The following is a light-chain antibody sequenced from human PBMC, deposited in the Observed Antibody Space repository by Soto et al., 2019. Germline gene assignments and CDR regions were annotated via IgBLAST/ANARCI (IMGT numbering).Light chain of an antibody. J-gene: IGKJ4*01. CDR2: GTS. V-gene: IGKV3-20*01. Sequence: EIVLTQSPGTLSLSPGERATLSCRASQSVFTRHLAWYQQTPGQAPRLLIYGTSTRASGIPDRFSGSGSGTDFTLTISRLEPEDFAIYYCQHYQTSPLTFGGGTKVEIK. CDR1: QSVFTRH. CDR3: QHYQTSPLT.